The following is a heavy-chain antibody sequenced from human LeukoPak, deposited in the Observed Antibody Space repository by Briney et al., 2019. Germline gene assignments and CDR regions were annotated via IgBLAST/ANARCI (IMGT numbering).Heavy chain of an antibody. D-gene: IGHD3-10*01. Sequence: SETLSLTCGVSGGSFSAYYWNWIRQPPGKGLEWIGKISDSGTTEYNPSLKSRVTISLDTSKNQFSLKLTSVTAADTAVYHSAREFGEPSHSFDSWGQGTLVTVSS. CDR1: GGSFSAYY. V-gene: IGHV4-34*01. CDR3: AREFGEPSHSFDS. J-gene: IGHJ4*02. CDR2: ISDSGTT.